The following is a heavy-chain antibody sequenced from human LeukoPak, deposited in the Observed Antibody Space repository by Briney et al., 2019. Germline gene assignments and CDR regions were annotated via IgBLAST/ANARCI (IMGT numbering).Heavy chain of an antibody. Sequence: PGRSLRLSCAASGFTFSSYGMHWVRQAPGKGLEWVAVISYDGSNKYYADSVKGRFTISRDNSKNTLYLQMNSLRAEDTAVYYCAREPGGYDSAYWGQGTLVTVSS. V-gene: IGHV3-30*03. CDR1: GFTFSSYG. D-gene: IGHD5-12*01. CDR3: AREPGGYDSAY. CDR2: ISYDGSNK. J-gene: IGHJ4*02.